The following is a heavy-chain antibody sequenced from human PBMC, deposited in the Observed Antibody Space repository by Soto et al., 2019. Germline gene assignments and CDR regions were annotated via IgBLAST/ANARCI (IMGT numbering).Heavy chain of an antibody. CDR3: AKEGSSGWPEDY. CDR1: GFTFSSYA. J-gene: IGHJ4*02. V-gene: IGHV3-23*01. D-gene: IGHD6-19*01. CDR2: ISGSGGST. Sequence: GGSLRLSCTASGFTFSSYAMTWVRQSPGKGLEWVSTISGSGGSTYYADSVKGRFTISRDNSKNTLYLQMNSLRAEDTAVYYCAKEGSSGWPEDYWGQGTLVTVSS.